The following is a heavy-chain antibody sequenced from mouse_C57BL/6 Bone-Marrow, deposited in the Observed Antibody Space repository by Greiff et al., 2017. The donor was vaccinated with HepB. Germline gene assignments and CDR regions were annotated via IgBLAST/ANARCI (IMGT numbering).Heavy chain of an antibody. CDR1: GFSLTSYG. V-gene: IGHV2-2*01. CDR3: AREGLYGNYVDYFDY. J-gene: IGHJ2*01. D-gene: IGHD2-1*01. Sequence: QVQLQQSGPGLVQPSQSLSITCTVSGFSLTSYGVHWVRQSPGKGLEWLGVIWSGGSTDYNAAFISRLSISKDNSKSQVFFKMNSLQADDTAIYYCAREGLYGNYVDYFDYWAQGTTLTVSS. CDR2: IWSGGST.